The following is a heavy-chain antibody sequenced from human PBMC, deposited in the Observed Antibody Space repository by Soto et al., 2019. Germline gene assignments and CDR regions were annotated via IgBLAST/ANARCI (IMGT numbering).Heavy chain of an antibody. Sequence: ASVKVSCKASGGTFSSYAISWVRQAPGQGLEWMGGIIPIFGTANYAQKFQGRVTITADESTSTAYMELSSLRSEDTAVYYCARGPGTAMVTSYYGMDVWGQGTTVTVSS. J-gene: IGHJ6*02. CDR3: ARGPGTAMVTSYYGMDV. D-gene: IGHD5-18*01. CDR2: IIPIFGTA. V-gene: IGHV1-69*13. CDR1: GGTFSSYA.